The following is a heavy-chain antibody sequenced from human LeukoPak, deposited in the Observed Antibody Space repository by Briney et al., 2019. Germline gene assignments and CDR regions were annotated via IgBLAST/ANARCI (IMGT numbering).Heavy chain of an antibody. D-gene: IGHD3-10*01. Sequence: SETLSLTCAVSGGSISSNSYYWGWIRQPPGKGLEWIGSIYYSGSTYYNPSLKSRVTISVDTSKNQFSLKLSSVTAADTAVYYCARRGFYGSGSYYNDALYYFDYWGQGTLVTVSS. CDR3: ARRGFYGSGSYYNDALYYFDY. CDR2: IYYSGST. J-gene: IGHJ4*02. CDR1: GGSISSNSYY. V-gene: IGHV4-39*01.